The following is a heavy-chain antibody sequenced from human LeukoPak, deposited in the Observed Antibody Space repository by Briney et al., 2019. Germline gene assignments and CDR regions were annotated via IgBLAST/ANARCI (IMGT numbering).Heavy chain of an antibody. D-gene: IGHD5-24*01. CDR2: ISGDGGST. J-gene: IGHJ4*02. CDR1: GFTFDDYA. V-gene: IGHV3-43*02. Sequence: GGSLRLXCAASGFTFDDYAMHWVRQAPGKGLEWVSLISGDGGSTYYADSVKGRFTISRDNSKNSLYLHMNSLRTEDTALYYCAKDKGGWLQLSYWGQGTLVTVSS. CDR3: AKDKGGWLQLSY.